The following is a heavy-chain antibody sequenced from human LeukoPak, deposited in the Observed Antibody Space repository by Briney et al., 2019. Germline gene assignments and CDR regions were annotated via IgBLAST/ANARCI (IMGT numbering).Heavy chain of an antibody. D-gene: IGHD3-3*01. V-gene: IGHV4-39*07. Sequence: PSETLSLTCTVSGGSISSSSYYWGWIRQPPGKGLEWIGSIYYSGSTYYNPSLKSRVTISVDTSKNQFSLKLSSVTAADTAVYYCAREVPLRTIFGVELNWFDPWGQGTLVTVSS. CDR2: IYYSGST. CDR1: GGSISSSSYY. J-gene: IGHJ5*02. CDR3: AREVPLRTIFGVELNWFDP.